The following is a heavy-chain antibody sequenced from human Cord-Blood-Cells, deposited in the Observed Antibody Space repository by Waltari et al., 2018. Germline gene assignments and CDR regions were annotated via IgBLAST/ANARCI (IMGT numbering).Heavy chain of an antibody. CDR3: ARGLIVVVPAAMWGYYYGMDV. D-gene: IGHD2-2*01. CDR1: GGSFSGYY. Sequence: QVQLQQWGAGLLKPSETLSLTCAVYGGSFSGYYWSWIRQPPGKGLEWIGEINHSGSTNYNPSLKSRVTISVDTSKNQFSLKLSSVTAADTAVYYCARGLIVVVPAAMWGYYYGMDVWGQGTTVTVSS. CDR2: INHSGST. J-gene: IGHJ6*02. V-gene: IGHV4-34*01.